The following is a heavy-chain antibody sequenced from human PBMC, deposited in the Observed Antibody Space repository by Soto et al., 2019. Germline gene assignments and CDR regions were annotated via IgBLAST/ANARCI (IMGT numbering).Heavy chain of an antibody. Sequence: SETLSLTCTVYGGSISSIIYYWGWIRQPPGKGLEWIGSIYYSGSTYYNPSLKSRVTISVDTSKNQFSLKLSSVTAADTAVYYCARQNYGDYIFDPWGQGTLVTVSS. CDR3: ARQNYGDYIFDP. CDR1: GGSISSIIYY. J-gene: IGHJ5*02. CDR2: IYYSGST. V-gene: IGHV4-39*01. D-gene: IGHD4-17*01.